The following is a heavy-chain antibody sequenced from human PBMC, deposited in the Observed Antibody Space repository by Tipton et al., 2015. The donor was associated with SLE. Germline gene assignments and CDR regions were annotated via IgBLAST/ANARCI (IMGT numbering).Heavy chain of an antibody. V-gene: IGHV4-34*01. CDR2: INHSGST. CDR3: ARGLDMDV. J-gene: IGHJ6*02. CDR1: GFTFSSYA. Sequence: LRLSCAASGFTFSSYAMHWIRQPPGKGLEWIGEINHSGSTNYNPSLKSRVTISVDTSKNQFSLKLSSVTAADTAVYYCARGLDMDVWGQGTTVTVSS.